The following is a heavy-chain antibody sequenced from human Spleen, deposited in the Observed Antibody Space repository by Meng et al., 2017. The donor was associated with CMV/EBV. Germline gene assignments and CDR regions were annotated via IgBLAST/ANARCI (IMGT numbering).Heavy chain of an antibody. J-gene: IGHJ4*02. CDR2: SNSDGSGI. CDR3: ASDAEYYDFWSHYANSGNALDY. Sequence: YWMHWVRQAPARGLVWVSRSNSDGSGISSADSVTGRFTISRDNAKNTLYLQMNSLRADDTAIYYCASDAEYYDFWSHYANSGNALDYWGQGALVTVSS. D-gene: IGHD3-3*01. CDR1: YW. V-gene: IGHV3-74*01.